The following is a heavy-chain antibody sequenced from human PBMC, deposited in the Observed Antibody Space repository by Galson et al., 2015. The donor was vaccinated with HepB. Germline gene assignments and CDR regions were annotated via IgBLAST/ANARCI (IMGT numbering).Heavy chain of an antibody. CDR2: MNPNSGNT. V-gene: IGHV1-8*01. J-gene: IGHJ5*02. D-gene: IGHD3-3*01. Sequence: SVKVSCKASGYTFTSYDINWVRQATGQGLEWMGWMNPNSGNTGYAQKFQGRVTMTRNTSISTAYMELSSLRSEDTAVYYCARGTPQIDFWSGYGVYDPLDPWGQGTLVTVSS. CDR3: ARGTPQIDFWSGYGVYDPLDP. CDR1: GYTFTSYD.